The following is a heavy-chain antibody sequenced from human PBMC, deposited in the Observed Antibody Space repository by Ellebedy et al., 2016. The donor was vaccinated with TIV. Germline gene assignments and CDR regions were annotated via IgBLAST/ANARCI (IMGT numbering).Heavy chain of an antibody. CDR3: VKDPYAFGGVIVTPDVFDI. V-gene: IGHV3-23*01. D-gene: IGHD3-16*02. J-gene: IGHJ3*02. Sequence: GESLKISXSASGFAFRRYPMNWVRQAPGKGLEWVSGISGSGDNTYYTDSVKGRFIITRDNSNNMLYLQMNSLRAEDTATFYCVKDPYAFGGVIVTPDVFDIWGPGTSVIVSS. CDR1: GFAFRRYP. CDR2: ISGSGDNT.